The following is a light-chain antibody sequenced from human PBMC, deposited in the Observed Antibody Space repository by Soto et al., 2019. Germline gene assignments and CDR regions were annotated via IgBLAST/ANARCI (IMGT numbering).Light chain of an antibody. CDR3: NSYTSKSTGV. J-gene: IGLJ1*01. CDR2: EVS. V-gene: IGLV2-14*01. Sequence: QSALTQPASVSGSPGQSITISCTGTSSDVGGYNYVSWYQQHPGNAPKLIIYEVSNRPSGVSNRFSGSKSGNTASLTISGLQAEDEADYYCNSYTSKSTGVFGTGTKVTVL. CDR1: SSDVGGYNY.